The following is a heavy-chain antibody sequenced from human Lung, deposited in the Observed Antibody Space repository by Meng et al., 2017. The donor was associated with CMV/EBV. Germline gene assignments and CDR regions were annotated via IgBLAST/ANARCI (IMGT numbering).Heavy chain of an antibody. CDR2: ISSSSSYI. D-gene: IGHD2-15*01. Sequence: EVQLVESGGGLVKPGGSVRLSCAASGFTFSSYSMNWVRQAPGKGLEWVSSISSSSSYIYYADSVKGRFTISRDNAKNSLYLQMNSLRAEDTAVYYCARGGIGPLPSGFDPWGQETLVTVSS. CDR3: ARGGIGPLPSGFDP. CDR1: GFTFSSYS. V-gene: IGHV3-21*01. J-gene: IGHJ5*02.